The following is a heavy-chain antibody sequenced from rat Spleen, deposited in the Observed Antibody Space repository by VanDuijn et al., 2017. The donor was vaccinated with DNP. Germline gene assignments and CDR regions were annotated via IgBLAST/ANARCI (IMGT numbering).Heavy chain of an antibody. CDR3: VRQGGARYFDY. V-gene: IGHV4-2*01. D-gene: IGHD1-2*01. Sequence: EVQLVESGGGPVQPGRSLKLSCVASGFIFSNYWMTWIRQAPGKGLEWIGQINKDSRTIKYNPSLKDKFTVSRDNAQNTLYLQMSKLGSEDTAFYYCVRQGGARYFDYWGQGVMVTVSS. J-gene: IGHJ2*01. CDR1: GFIFSNYW. CDR2: INKDSRTI.